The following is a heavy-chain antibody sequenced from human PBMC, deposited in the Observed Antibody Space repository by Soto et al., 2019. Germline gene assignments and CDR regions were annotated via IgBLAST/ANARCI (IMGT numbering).Heavy chain of an antibody. Sequence: PGESLKISCNGSGYSFTSYWICWVRQMPGKGLEWMGIIYPGDSDTRYSPSFQGQVTISADKSISTAYLQWSSLKASDTTMYYCARLQLMSPHYYFDYWGQGTLVTVSS. CDR2: IYPGDSDT. J-gene: IGHJ4*02. CDR3: ARLQLMSPHYYFDY. CDR1: GYSFTSYW. D-gene: IGHD5-18*01. V-gene: IGHV5-51*01.